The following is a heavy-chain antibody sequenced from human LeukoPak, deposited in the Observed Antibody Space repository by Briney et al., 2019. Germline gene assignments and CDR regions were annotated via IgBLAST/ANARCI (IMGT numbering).Heavy chain of an antibody. CDR3: ARDSVLGAPYTDH. J-gene: IGHJ4*02. CDR2: ISDHNGTL. D-gene: IGHD3-16*01. CDR1: GYIFSTYG. Sequence: ASVKVSCRASGYIFSTYGISWVRQAPGQGLEWMGWISDHNGTLIYAQKFQGRVTMTTDTSTSTAYMELTSLRAADTAVYYCARDSVLGAPYTDHWGQGTLVTVSS. V-gene: IGHV1-18*01.